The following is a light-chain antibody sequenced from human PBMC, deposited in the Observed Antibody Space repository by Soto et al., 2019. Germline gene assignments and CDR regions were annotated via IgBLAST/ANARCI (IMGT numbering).Light chain of an antibody. Sequence: QSVLTQPPSASGTPGQRVTISCSGSRSNIGSNAVSWYQQLPGTAPKLLINNDNQRPSGVPDRFSASKSGTSASLAISGLQSEDEADYYCAAWDDSLNARGVFGGGTQLTVL. J-gene: IGLJ3*02. CDR1: RSNIGSNA. CDR2: NDN. CDR3: AAWDDSLNARGV. V-gene: IGLV1-44*01.